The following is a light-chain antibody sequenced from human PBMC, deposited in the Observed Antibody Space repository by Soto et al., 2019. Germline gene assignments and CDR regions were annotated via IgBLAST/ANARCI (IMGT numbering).Light chain of an antibody. V-gene: IGLV2-14*01. CDR3: SSYASSTAYV. CDR1: SSDVGGYNY. J-gene: IGLJ1*01. Sequence: QSVLTQPASVSGSPGQSITISCTGTSSDVGGYNYVSWYQLHPGKAPKLMVYEVSYRPSGVSSRFSGSKSANTASLTTSGLQAEDEADYYCSSYASSTAYVFGTGTKVTVL. CDR2: EVS.